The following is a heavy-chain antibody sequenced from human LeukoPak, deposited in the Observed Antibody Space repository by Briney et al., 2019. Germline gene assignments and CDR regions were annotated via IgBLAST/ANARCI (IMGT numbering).Heavy chain of an antibody. V-gene: IGHV3-30*18. CDR3: AKEGLYAILSYLDY. CDR2: ISYDGSNK. CDR1: GFTFSSYG. D-gene: IGHD2-8*01. J-gene: IGHJ4*02. Sequence: GGSLRLSCAASGFTFSSYGMHWVRQAPGKGLEWVAVISYDGSNKYYADSVKGRFTISRDNSKNTLYLQMNSLRAEDTAVYYCAKEGLYAILSYLDYWGQGTLVTVSS.